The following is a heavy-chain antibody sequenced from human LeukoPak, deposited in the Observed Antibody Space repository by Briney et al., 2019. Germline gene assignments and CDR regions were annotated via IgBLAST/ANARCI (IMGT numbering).Heavy chain of an antibody. CDR3: AGDGIPAARKGYYYYYGMDV. V-gene: IGHV4-59*12. J-gene: IGHJ6*02. D-gene: IGHD6-13*01. CDR1: GGSISSYH. Sequence: SETLSLTCTVSGGSISSYHWSWIRQPPGKGLEWIGHIYYSGTTNYNPSLKSRVTISVDTSKNQFSLKVSSVTAADTAVYYCAGDGIPAARKGYYYYYGMDVWGQGTTVTVSS. CDR2: IYYSGTT.